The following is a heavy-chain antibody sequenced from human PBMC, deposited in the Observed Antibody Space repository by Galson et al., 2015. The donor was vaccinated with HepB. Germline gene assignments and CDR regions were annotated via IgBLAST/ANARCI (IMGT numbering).Heavy chain of an antibody. CDR2: MYYSGST. Sequence: TLSLTCTVSGGSISSGAYYWSWIRQHPGKGLEWIGYMYYSGSTYYNPSLKSRITISVDTSENQFSLKLTSVTAADTAVYYCASNYGGYYFDYWGQGTLVTVSS. CDR3: ASNYGGYYFDY. CDR1: GGSISSGAYY. V-gene: IGHV4-31*03. D-gene: IGHD3-16*01. J-gene: IGHJ4*02.